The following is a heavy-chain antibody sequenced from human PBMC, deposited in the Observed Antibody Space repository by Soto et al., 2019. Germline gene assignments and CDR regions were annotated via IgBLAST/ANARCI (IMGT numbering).Heavy chain of an antibody. CDR3: ARRAFPYGDYCFDY. V-gene: IGHV1-18*04. Sequence: ASVKVSCKASGYTFTSYGISWVRQAPGQGLEWMGWISAYNGNTNYAQKLQGRVTMTTDTSTSTAYMELRSLRSDDTAVYYCARRAFPYGDYCFDYWGQGTLVTVSS. CDR1: GYTFTSYG. J-gene: IGHJ4*02. D-gene: IGHD4-17*01. CDR2: ISAYNGNT.